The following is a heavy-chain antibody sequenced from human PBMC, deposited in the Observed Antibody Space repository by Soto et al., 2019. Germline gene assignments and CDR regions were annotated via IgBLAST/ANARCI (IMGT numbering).Heavy chain of an antibody. Sequence: PSETLSLTSNVSGVTIYTNHWNWVLQAPVKGLECIGDISDGGSTNYNPSLKSRVTISVDTSKEQVSLKLTSVAAPGTARYFCAGYCSRSMCPEDYYFGSQVRGQGNSV. D-gene: IGHD3-10*01. CDR2: ISDGGST. CDR3: AGYCSRSMCPEDYYFGSQV. CDR1: GVTIYTNH. V-gene: IGHV4-59*01. J-gene: IGHJ6*01.